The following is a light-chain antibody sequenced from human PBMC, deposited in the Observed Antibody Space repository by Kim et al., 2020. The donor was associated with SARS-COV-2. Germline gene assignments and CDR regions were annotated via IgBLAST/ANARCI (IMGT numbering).Light chain of an antibody. CDR2: DAS. V-gene: IGKV3-11*01. CDR1: QSVSSY. J-gene: IGKJ5*01. CDR3: QQRSNWPIT. Sequence: LAPGEKATLSCRASQSVSSYLAWYQQKPGQAPRLLIYDASNRATGIPARFSGSGSGTDFTLTISSLEPEDFAVYYCQQRSNWPITFGQGTRLEIK.